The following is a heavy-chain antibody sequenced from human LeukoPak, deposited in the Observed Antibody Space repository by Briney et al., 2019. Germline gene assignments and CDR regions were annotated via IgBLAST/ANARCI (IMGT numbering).Heavy chain of an antibody. CDR3: ARDSSWYDY. J-gene: IGHJ4*02. V-gene: IGHV3-21*01. Sequence: PGGSLRLSCAASGFSFSTYSMNWVRQAPGKGLEWVSSISSRSDYIYYADSVKGRFPISRDNAKTSLYLQMNSLRAEDTAVYYCARDSSWYDYWGQGTLVTVSS. D-gene: IGHD6-13*01. CDR1: GFSFSTYS. CDR2: ISSRSDYI.